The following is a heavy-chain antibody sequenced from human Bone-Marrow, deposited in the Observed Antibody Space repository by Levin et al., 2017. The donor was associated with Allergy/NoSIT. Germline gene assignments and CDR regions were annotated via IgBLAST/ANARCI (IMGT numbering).Heavy chain of an antibody. Sequence: GGSLRLSCIASGFAFSYYTSHWVRQAPGKGLEWVSSISSDGHHIYYADSVKGRFTISRDNAKNSLFLQMNSLRAEDTATYYCVTFAGDWSFDYWGQGTLVIVSS. J-gene: IGHJ4*02. V-gene: IGHV3-21*01. D-gene: IGHD2-21*02. CDR2: ISSDGHHI. CDR1: GFAFSYYT. CDR3: VTFAGDWSFDY.